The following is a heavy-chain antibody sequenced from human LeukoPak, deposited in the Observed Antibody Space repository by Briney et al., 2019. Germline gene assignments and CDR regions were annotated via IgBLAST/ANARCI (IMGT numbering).Heavy chain of an antibody. CDR2: ISYSGST. CDR1: GASVSSGGYH. D-gene: IGHD3-10*01. V-gene: IGHV4-61*08. CDR3: ASSGY. J-gene: IGHJ4*02. Sequence: SETLSLTCTVSGASVSSGGYHWSWIRQPPGKGLEWIGYISYSGSTNYNPSFKSRVTISVDTSKNQFSLKLSPVTAADTAVYYCASSGYWGQGTLVTVST.